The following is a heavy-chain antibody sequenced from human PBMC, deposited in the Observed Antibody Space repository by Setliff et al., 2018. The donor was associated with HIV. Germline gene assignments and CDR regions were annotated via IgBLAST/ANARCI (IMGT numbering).Heavy chain of an antibody. V-gene: IGHV3-30*18. D-gene: IGHD3-16*01. CDR2: ISHHESNK. J-gene: IGHJ6*03. CDR3: SNLDSRTDACMDV. Sequence: PGGSLRLSCAASGFTFSSFGMHWVRQAPGQGLEWVAFISHHESNKYYADSVKGRFTISRDNSKNTLYLQMNSLRPEDTAVYYCSNLDSRTDACMDVWGKGTTVTVSS. CDR1: GFTFSSFG.